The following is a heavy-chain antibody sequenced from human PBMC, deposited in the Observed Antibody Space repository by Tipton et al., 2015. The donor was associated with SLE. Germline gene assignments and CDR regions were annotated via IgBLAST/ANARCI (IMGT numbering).Heavy chain of an antibody. Sequence: PGLVKPSETLSLTCVVSGYSISSGYYWGWIRQTPGKGLEWIGSIYHSGSTYYNPSLKSRVTISVDTSKNQFSLKLSSVTAADTAVYYCARSESNQGLDPWGQGTLVTVSS. J-gene: IGHJ5*02. CDR1: GYSISSGYY. CDR2: IYHSGST. V-gene: IGHV4-38-2*01. CDR3: ARSESNQGLDP. D-gene: IGHD4-11*01.